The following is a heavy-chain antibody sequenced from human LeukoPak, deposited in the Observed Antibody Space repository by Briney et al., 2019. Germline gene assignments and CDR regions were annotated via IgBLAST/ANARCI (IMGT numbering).Heavy chain of an antibody. CDR3: ARDLTHDAFDI. V-gene: IGHV3-21*01. Sequence: GGSLRLSCAASGFTFSSYSMNWVRQAPGKGLEWVSSISSSSSYIYYADSVKGRFTISRDNAKNSLYLQMNSLRAEDTAAYYCARDLTHDAFDIWGQGTMVTVSS. CDR2: ISSSSSYI. D-gene: IGHD1-14*01. J-gene: IGHJ3*02. CDR1: GFTFSSYS.